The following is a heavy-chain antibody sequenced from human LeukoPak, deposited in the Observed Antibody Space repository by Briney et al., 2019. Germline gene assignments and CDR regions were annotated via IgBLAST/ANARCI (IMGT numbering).Heavy chain of an antibody. Sequence: GGSLRLSCAASGFTFSNYYMSWVRQAPGMGLEWVSTISGNSGNTYYADSVKGRFTISRDSSKNTLYMQMNSLRTEDTAVYYCAKVKGGGIDYWGQGTLVTVSS. D-gene: IGHD2-15*01. CDR2: ISGNSGNT. CDR3: AKVKGGGIDY. V-gene: IGHV3-23*01. CDR1: GFTFSNYY. J-gene: IGHJ4*02.